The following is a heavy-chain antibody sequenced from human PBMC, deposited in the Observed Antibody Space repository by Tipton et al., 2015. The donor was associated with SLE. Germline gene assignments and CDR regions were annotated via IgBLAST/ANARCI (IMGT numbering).Heavy chain of an antibody. CDR2: IDPSDSYT. Sequence: QLVQSGAEVKKPGESLRISCKGSGYSFTSYWISWVRQMPGKGLEWMGRIDPSDSYTNYSPSFQGHVTISADKSISTAYLQWSSLKASDTAMYYCARLSESDILTGYSTLDYWGQGTLVTVSS. V-gene: IGHV5-10-1*01. CDR1: GYSFTSYW. D-gene: IGHD3-9*01. J-gene: IGHJ4*02. CDR3: ARLSESDILTGYSTLDY.